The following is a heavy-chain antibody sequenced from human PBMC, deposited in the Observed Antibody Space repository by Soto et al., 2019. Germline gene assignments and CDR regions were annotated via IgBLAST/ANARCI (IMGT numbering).Heavy chain of an antibody. D-gene: IGHD3-22*01. CDR3: VKGEYYYDSSGYYPFDY. J-gene: IGHJ4*02. CDR2: MNPNSGNT. V-gene: IGHV1-8*01. Sequence: ASVKVSCKASGYTFTSYDINWVRQATGQGLEWMGWMNPNSGNTGYAQKFQGRVTMTRNTSISTAYMELSSLRADDTAVYYCVKGEYYYDSSGYYPFDYWGQGTLVTVSS. CDR1: GYTFTSYD.